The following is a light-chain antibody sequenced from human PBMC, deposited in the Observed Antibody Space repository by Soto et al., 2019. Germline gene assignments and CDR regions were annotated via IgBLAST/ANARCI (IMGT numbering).Light chain of an antibody. J-gene: IGLJ3*02. Sequence: QSVLTQPPSVSGAPGQRVTISCTGSSSNIGAGYDVHWYQQLPGTAPKLLIYGNDNRPSGVSDRFSGSKSDTSASLAITGLRAEDEADYYCAAWDDSLSAWVFGGGTKLTVL. V-gene: IGLV1-40*01. CDR2: GND. CDR3: AAWDDSLSAWV. CDR1: SSNIGAGYD.